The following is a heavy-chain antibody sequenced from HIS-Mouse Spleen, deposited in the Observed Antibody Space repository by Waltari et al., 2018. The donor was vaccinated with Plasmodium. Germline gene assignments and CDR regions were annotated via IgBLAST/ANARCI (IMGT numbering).Heavy chain of an antibody. V-gene: IGHV1-2*02. CDR3: ATKGGSSSDY. CDR1: GYTFTGYF. J-gene: IGHJ4*02. CDR2: INPKSGGT. Sequence: QVQLVQSGAEVKKPGASVKVSCKASGYTFTGYFMHWVRQAPGQGLEWMGWINPKSGGTNEAQKFKGRVTMTRDTSISTAYMELSRLRSDDTAVYYCATKGGSSSDYWGQGTLVTVSS. D-gene: IGHD6-6*01.